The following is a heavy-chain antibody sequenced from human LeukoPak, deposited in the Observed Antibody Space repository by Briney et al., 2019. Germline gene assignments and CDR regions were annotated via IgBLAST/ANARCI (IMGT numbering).Heavy chain of an antibody. J-gene: IGHJ4*02. Sequence: GGSLRLSCAASGFTISSYWMHWVRQAPGKGLVWVSRINSDGSSTSYADSVKGRFTISRDNAKNTLYLQMNTLRAEDTAVYYCASRIATAGSVDYWGQGTLVTVSS. V-gene: IGHV3-74*01. CDR3: ASRIATAGSVDY. CDR2: INSDGSST. CDR1: GFTISSYW. D-gene: IGHD6-13*01.